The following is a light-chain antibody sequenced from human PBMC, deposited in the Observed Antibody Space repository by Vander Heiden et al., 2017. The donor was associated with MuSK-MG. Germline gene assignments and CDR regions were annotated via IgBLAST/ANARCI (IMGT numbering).Light chain of an antibody. Sequence: QPALTHPAAVSGAPGQSIGISRTGTSSHVGPYNSVSSYQQPPGKPPKLILHGVSHRPSGVSNRFSGSPSGNPASPPLSRLQPADEAEYYCCAYTGYSTPPFVFGAGTKLTVL. V-gene: IGLV2-14*01. CDR2: GVS. CDR3: CAYTGYSTPPFV. J-gene: IGLJ1*01. CDR1: SSHVGPYNS.